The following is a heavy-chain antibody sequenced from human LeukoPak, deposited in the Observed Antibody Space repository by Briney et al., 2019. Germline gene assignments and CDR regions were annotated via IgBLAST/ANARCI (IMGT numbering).Heavy chain of an antibody. CDR1: GYSISSGYY. V-gene: IGHV4-38-2*02. CDR2: IYHSGST. D-gene: IGHD4/OR15-4a*01. CDR3: ARGLAAKGAFDI. Sequence: SETLSLTCTVSGYSISSGYYWGWIRQPPGKGLEWIGSIYHSGSTYYNPPLKSRVTISVDTSKNQFSLKLSSVTAADTAVYYCARGLAAKGAFDIWGQGTMVTVSS. J-gene: IGHJ3*02.